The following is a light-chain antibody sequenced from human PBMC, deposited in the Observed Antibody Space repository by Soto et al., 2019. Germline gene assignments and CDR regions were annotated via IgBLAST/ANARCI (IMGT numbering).Light chain of an antibody. J-gene: IGKJ4*01. Sequence: DILMTQSPSSVSASVGDRVTITCRASQSISNXLNWYQQKPGKAPKLLIYAASSSLSGVPSRFSGSGSGTDFTLTISSLQPEDFATYYCQQSYNIPPLTFGGGTKVDMK. CDR1: QSISNX. V-gene: IGKV1-39*01. CDR3: QQSYNIPPLT. CDR2: AAS.